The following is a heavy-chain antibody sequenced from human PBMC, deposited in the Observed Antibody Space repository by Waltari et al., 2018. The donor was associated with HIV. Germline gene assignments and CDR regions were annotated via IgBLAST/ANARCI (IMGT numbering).Heavy chain of an antibody. CDR3: TRIPKVGVYFDY. V-gene: IGHV1-2*06. Sequence: QVQLVQSGAEVKKPGASVKVSCTASGYTFTGNYIHWVRQAPGQGLKWMGRINPISGGTDYARKFQGRVTMTRDTSISTAYMELSRLRSDDTAVYFCTRIPKVGVYFDYWGQGTLVTVSS. J-gene: IGHJ4*02. CDR1: GYTFTGNY. CDR2: INPISGGT. D-gene: IGHD2-2*02.